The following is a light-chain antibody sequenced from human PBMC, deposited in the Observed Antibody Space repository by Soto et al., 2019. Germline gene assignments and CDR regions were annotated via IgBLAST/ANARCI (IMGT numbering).Light chain of an antibody. CDR3: QQYESSPPSYT. Sequence: EIVLTQSPDTLSLSPGERATLSCRASQSLTTIYLDWYQQKPGQAPRLLIYGASSRATGIPDRFSGSGSGTDFTLTISRLEPEDFAVYYCQQYESSPPSYTFGHGTKLELK. J-gene: IGKJ2*01. V-gene: IGKV3-20*01. CDR1: QSLTTIY. CDR2: GAS.